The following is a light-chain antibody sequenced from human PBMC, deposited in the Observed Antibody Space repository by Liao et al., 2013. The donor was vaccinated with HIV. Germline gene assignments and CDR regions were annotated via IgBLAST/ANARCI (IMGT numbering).Light chain of an antibody. J-gene: IGLJ2*01. CDR3: QSADSSGTYPDVV. Sequence: SYELTQPPSVSVSPGQTARITCSGDALTKQYAYWYQQKTGQAPVVVIYKDTERPSGIPERFSGSSSGTTVTLTISGVQAEDEADYYCQSADSSGTYPDVVFGGGTKLTVL. CDR1: ALTKQY. CDR2: KDT. V-gene: IGLV3-25*03.